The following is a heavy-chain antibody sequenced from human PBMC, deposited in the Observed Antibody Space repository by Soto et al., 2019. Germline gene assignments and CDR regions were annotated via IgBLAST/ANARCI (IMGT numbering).Heavy chain of an antibody. CDR1: VFTFSSYG. V-gene: IGHV3-30*03. J-gene: IGHJ6*02. Sequence: RWSLRLSCSAFVFTFSSYGMHWVRQAPGKGLEWVALISYDGRNKFYADSVRGRFAISRDNAKSILYLQMDSLRADDTSFYFCARDKFSDIVATNRYYYGMDVWGQGTTVTVSS. D-gene: IGHD5-12*01. CDR3: ARDKFSDIVATNRYYYGMDV. CDR2: ISYDGRNK.